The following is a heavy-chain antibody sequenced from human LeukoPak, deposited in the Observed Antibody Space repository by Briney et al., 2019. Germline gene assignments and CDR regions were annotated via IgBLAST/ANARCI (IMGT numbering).Heavy chain of an antibody. V-gene: IGHV4-34*01. CDR1: GGSFSGYY. D-gene: IGHD6-19*01. J-gene: IGHJ4*02. CDR3: ARGEQYYLDY. Sequence: SETLSPTCAVYGGSFSGYYWSWIRQPPGKGLEWIGEINHSGSTNYNPSPKSQVTISVDTSKNQFSLKLSSVTAADTAVYYCARGEQYYLDYWGQGTLVTVSS. CDR2: INHSGST.